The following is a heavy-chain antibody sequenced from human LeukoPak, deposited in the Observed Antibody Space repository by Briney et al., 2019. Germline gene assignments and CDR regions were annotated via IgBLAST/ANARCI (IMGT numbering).Heavy chain of an antibody. J-gene: IGHJ5*02. CDR3: ARHDVLWFDH. CDR1: GSSFTSYW. D-gene: IGHD3-16*01. Sequence: GASLKISCKGSGSSFTSYWIGWVRQMPGKGLEWMGIIYPGDSDTRYSPSFQGQVTISADKSISTAYLQWSSLKATDTAMYYCARHDVLWFDHWGQGTLVTVSS. CDR2: IYPGDSDT. V-gene: IGHV5-51*01.